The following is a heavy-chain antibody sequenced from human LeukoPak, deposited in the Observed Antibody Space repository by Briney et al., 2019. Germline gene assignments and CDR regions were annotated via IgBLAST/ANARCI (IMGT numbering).Heavy chain of an antibody. V-gene: IGHV3-49*03. CDR1: GFTFGDYA. D-gene: IGHD1-26*01. CDR3: TRDGEWELRGY. J-gene: IGHJ4*02. Sequence: GGSLRLSCTASGFTFGDYAMSWFRQAPGKGLEWVGFIRSKAYGGTTEYAASVKGRFTISRDDSKSIAYLQMNSLKTEDTAVYYCTRDGEWELRGYWGQGTLVTVSS. CDR2: IRSKAYGGTT.